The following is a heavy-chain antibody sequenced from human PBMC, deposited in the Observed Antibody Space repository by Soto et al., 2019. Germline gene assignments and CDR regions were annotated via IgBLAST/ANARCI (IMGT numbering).Heavy chain of an antibody. Sequence: ASVKVSCKASGYTFTGYYMHWVRQAPGQGLEWMGWINPNSGGTNYAQKFQGRVTITRDTSASTAYMELSSLRSEDTAVYYCARDIVVPFDPWGQGTLVTVSS. V-gene: IGHV1-2*02. CDR1: GYTFTGYY. D-gene: IGHD2-15*01. CDR3: ARDIVVPFDP. J-gene: IGHJ5*02. CDR2: INPNSGGT.